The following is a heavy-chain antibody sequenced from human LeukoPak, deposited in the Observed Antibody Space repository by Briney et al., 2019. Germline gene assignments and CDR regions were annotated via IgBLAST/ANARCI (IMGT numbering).Heavy chain of an antibody. CDR3: ANYLNSGPHGDY. V-gene: IGHV3-7*01. D-gene: IGHD3-10*01. Sequence: GALRLSCAASGFTSSSYWMSWVRQAPGKGLEWVANIKQDGDEKHYVDSVKGRFTISRDNAKNSLYLQMNSLTTEDTAVYYCANYLNSGPHGDYLGQGIQVTVSS. CDR2: IKQDGDEK. CDR1: GFTSSSYW. J-gene: IGHJ4*02.